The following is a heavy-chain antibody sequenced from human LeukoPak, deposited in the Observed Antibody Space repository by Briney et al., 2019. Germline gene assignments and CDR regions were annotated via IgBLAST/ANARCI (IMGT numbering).Heavy chain of an antibody. Sequence: ASVKVSCKASGYTFTAYYMHWMRQAPGQGLEWMGRINPNTGGTNYAQKFQGRVTMTRDTSISTAYMELSRLRSDDTAMYYCARDHLRGESTGGYHFDYWGQGTLVTVSS. J-gene: IGHJ4*02. D-gene: IGHD5-18*01. V-gene: IGHV1-2*06. CDR2: INPNTGGT. CDR1: GYTFTAYY. CDR3: ARDHLRGESTGGYHFDY.